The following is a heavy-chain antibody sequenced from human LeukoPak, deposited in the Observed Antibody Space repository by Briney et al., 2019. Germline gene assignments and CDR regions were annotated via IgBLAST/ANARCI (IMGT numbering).Heavy chain of an antibody. J-gene: IGHJ4*02. CDR2: IIPIFGTA. D-gene: IGHD3-3*02. CDR1: GGTFSSYA. V-gene: IGHV1-69*01. CDR3: ARVLARVY. Sequence: EASVKLSCKASGGTFSSYAISWVRQAPGQGLEWMGGIIPIFGTANYAQKFQGRVTITADESTSTAYMELSSLRSEDRAVYYCARVLARVYWGQGTLVTVSS.